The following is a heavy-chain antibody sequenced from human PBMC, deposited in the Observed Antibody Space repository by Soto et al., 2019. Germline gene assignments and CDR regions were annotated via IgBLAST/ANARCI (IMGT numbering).Heavy chain of an antibody. D-gene: IGHD6-6*01. Sequence: QVQLVQSGAEVKKPGASVKVSCKASGYTFSNYDISWVRQAPGQGLEWMAWISAHNGNKNYAENFQGRVTMTTDTSTSTAYLEVRSLSSDDTAVYYCAIGLVAYFGMDVWGQGTPVTVS. CDR2: ISAHNGNK. CDR1: GYTFSNYD. J-gene: IGHJ6*02. CDR3: AIGLVAYFGMDV. V-gene: IGHV1-18*01.